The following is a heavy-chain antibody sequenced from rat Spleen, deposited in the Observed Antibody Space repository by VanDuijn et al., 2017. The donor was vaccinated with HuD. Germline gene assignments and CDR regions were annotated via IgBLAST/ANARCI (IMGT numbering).Heavy chain of an antibody. CDR2: INSAGSS. J-gene: IGHJ2*01. CDR3: ARAYYDGSYYDY. V-gene: IGHV3-3*01. Sequence: EVRLQESGPGLVKPSQSLSLTCSVTGYSSTSGYRWNWIRQFPGNKLEWMGYINSAGSSNYNPSLKSRISITRDTSKNQFFLQVNSVTTEDTATYYCARAYYDGSYYDYWGQGVMVTVSS. CDR1: GYSSTSGYR. D-gene: IGHD1-12*02.